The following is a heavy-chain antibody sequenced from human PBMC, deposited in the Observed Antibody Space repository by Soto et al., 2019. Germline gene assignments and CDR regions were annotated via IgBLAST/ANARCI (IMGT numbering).Heavy chain of an antibody. CDR2: TSHDGVT. CDR1: SGSIDNVYW. CDR3: ARVPGP. V-gene: IGHV4-4*02. Sequence: PSETLSLTCAVSSGSIDNVYWWSWVRQSPGKGLEWIGETSHDGVTNYNPSLKSRVTISVDTSKNQFSLKLSSVTAADTAVYYCARVPGPWGQGTLVTVSS. J-gene: IGHJ5*02. D-gene: IGHD2-2*01.